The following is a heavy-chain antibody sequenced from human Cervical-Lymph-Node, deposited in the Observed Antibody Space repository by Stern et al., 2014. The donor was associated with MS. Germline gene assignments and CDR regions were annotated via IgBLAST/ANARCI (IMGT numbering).Heavy chain of an antibody. CDR2: IWYDGSNK. Sequence: VQLVESGGGVVQPGRSLRLSCAASGFTFSSYGMHWVRQAPGQGLEWVAVIWYDGSNKYYADSVKGRFTISRDNSKNTLYLQMNSLRAEDTAVYYCARALGPTADGTRDWGQGTLVTVSS. CDR1: GFTFSSYG. V-gene: IGHV3-33*01. D-gene: IGHD6-13*01. CDR3: ARALGPTADGTRD. J-gene: IGHJ4*02.